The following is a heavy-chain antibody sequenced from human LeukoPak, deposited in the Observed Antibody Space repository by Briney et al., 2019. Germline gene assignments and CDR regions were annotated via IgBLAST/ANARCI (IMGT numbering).Heavy chain of an antibody. D-gene: IGHD6-19*01. J-gene: IGHJ4*02. Sequence: PSETLSLTCTVPGCSISSSSYYWGWIRQPPGKGLEWIGSIYYSGSTYYNPSLKSRVTISVDTSKNQFSLKLSSVTAADTAVYYCARDGHVAGPFDYSGQGTLVTVSS. CDR3: ARDGHVAGPFDY. V-gene: IGHV4-39*02. CDR2: IYYSGST. CDR1: GCSISSSSYY.